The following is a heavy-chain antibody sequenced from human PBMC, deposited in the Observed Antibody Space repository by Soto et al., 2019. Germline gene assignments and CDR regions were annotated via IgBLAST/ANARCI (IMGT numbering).Heavy chain of an antibody. CDR3: ARGRGVAVARPSYYFDY. D-gene: IGHD6-19*01. V-gene: IGHV4-30-2*01. J-gene: IGHJ4*01. CDR1: GGSISSGGYS. CDR2: IYHSGST. Sequence: QLQLQESGSGLVKPSQTLSLTCAVSGGSISSGGYSWSWIRQPPGKGLEWIGYIYHSGSTYYNPSLKSRVTISVDRSKNQFSLKLSSVTAADTAVYYCARGRGVAVARPSYYFDYWGQGTLVTVSS.